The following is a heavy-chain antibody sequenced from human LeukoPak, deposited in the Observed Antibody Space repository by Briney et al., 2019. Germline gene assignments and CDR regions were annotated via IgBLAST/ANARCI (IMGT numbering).Heavy chain of an antibody. CDR1: GGSISSGGYY. D-gene: IGHD6-13*01. CDR2: IYYSGST. J-gene: IGHJ5*02. CDR3: ARYGMAAEGIWWFDP. Sequence: SQTLSLTCTVSGGSISSGGYYWSWIRQHPGKGLEWIGYIYYSGSTYYNPSLKSRVTISVDTSKNQFSLKLSSVTAADTAVYYCARYGMAAEGIWWFDPWGQGTLVTVSS. V-gene: IGHV4-31*03.